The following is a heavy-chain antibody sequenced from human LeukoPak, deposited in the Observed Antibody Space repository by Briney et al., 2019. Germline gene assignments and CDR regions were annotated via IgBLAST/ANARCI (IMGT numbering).Heavy chain of an antibody. CDR2: IKQDGSEK. CDR1: GFTLSNYW. D-gene: IGHD6-6*01. V-gene: IGHV3-7*03. J-gene: IGHJ4*02. CDR3: AKRIAAPPRSFDY. Sequence: GGSLRLSCAASGFTLSNYWMSWVRQAPGKGLEWVANIKQDGSEKYYVDSVKGRFTISRDNAKNSLYLQMNSLRAEDTAVYYCAKRIAAPPRSFDYWGQGILVTVSS.